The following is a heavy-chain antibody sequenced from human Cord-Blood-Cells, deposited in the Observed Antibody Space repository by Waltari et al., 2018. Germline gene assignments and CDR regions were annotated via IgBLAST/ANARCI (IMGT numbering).Heavy chain of an antibody. CDR1: GYTFTSYG. Sequence: QVQLVQSGAEVKKPGASVKVSCKASGYTFTSYGISWVRQAPGQGLEWMGWISAYNGNTNYAQKLQGRVTMTTDTSTSTAYMEPRSLRSDDTAVYYCARLDCSSTSCYVGYAFDIWGQGTMVTVSS. J-gene: IGHJ3*02. CDR2: ISAYNGNT. V-gene: IGHV1-18*01. D-gene: IGHD2-2*01. CDR3: ARLDCSSTSCYVGYAFDI.